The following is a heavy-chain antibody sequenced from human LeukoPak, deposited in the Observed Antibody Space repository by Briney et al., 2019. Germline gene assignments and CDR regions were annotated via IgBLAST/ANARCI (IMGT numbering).Heavy chain of an antibody. CDR2: IYPGDSDT. Sequence: GESLKISCKGSGYSFSTYWIGWVRQMPGKGLEWMGIIYPGDSDTRYSPSFQGQVTLSADKSISTAYLQWSSLKASDNATYYCARPLNGGNVYWGQGTLVTVSS. J-gene: IGHJ4*02. V-gene: IGHV5-51*01. D-gene: IGHD4-23*01. CDR3: ARPLNGGNVY. CDR1: GYSFSTYW.